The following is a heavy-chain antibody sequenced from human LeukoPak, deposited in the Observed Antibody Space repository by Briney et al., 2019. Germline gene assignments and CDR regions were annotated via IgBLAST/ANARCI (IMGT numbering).Heavy chain of an antibody. CDR2: ISGSGGST. CDR3: AKRGVVIRVILVGFHKEAYYFDS. CDR1: GITLSNYG. D-gene: IGHD3-22*01. V-gene: IGHV3-23*01. Sequence: GGSLRLSCRVSGITLSNYGMSWVRQAPGKGLERVAGISGSGGSTNYADSVKGRFTISRDNPKNTLFLQMKSLRAEDTAVYFCAKRGVVIRVILVGFHKEAYYFDSWGQGALVTVSS. J-gene: IGHJ4*02.